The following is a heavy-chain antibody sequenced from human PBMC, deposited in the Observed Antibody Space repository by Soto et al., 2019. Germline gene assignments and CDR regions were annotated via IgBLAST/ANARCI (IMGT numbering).Heavy chain of an antibody. CDR1: GYTFTGYY. CDR2: INPNNGNT. V-gene: IGHV1-18*04. J-gene: IGHJ3*02. D-gene: IGHD4-17*01. CDR3: ATSTTVTTFDAFDI. Sequence: GASVKVSCKASGYTFTGYYMHWLRQAPGQGLEWMGWINPNNGNTNYAQKLQGRVTMTTDTSTSTAYMELRSLRSDDTAVYYCATSTTVTTFDAFDIWGQGTMVTVSS.